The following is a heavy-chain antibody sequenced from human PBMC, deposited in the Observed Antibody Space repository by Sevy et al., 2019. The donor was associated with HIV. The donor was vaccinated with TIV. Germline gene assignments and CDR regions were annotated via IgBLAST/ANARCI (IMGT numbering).Heavy chain of an antibody. J-gene: IGHJ6*02. CDR1: GFTFSSYA. Sequence: GGSLRLSCAASGFTFSSYAMSWVRQAPGKGLEWVSGISGSGGITYYADSVKGRFTISRDNSKNTLYLQMNSLRAEDTAVYYCAKGTTVTPAYYYYGMDVWGQGTTVTVSS. V-gene: IGHV3-23*01. D-gene: IGHD4-17*01. CDR3: AKGTTVTPAYYYYGMDV. CDR2: ISGSGGIT.